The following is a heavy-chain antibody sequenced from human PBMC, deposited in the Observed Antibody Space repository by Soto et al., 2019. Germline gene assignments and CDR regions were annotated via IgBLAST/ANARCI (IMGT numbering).Heavy chain of an antibody. J-gene: IGHJ3*02. V-gene: IGHV1-69*02. CDR1: GVTFSSYT. CDR3: ARGDRYSSGESYGCDI. Sequence: QVQLVQSGAEVKKPGSSVKVSCEASGVTFSSYTISWVRQPPGQGLEWMGRIIPIRGIANYAHKFQGRLTITADKSTSTAYMELSSLTSEDTAVYDSARGDRYSSGESYGCDIWGQGTMVTVSS. CDR2: IIPIRGIA. D-gene: IGHD6-19*01.